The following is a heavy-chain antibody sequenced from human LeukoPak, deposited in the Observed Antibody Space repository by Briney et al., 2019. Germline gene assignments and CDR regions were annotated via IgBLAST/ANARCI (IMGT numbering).Heavy chain of an antibody. D-gene: IGHD3-22*01. CDR2: INTNTGNP. CDR3: ARDGARGDSSPEYFQH. Sequence: GASVKVSCKASGYTFTSYAMNWVRQAPGQGLEWMGWINTNTGNPTYAQGFTGRFVFSLDTSVSTAYLQISSLKAEDTAVYYCARDGARGDSSPEYFQHWGQGTLVTVSS. V-gene: IGHV7-4-1*02. CDR1: GYTFTSYA. J-gene: IGHJ1*01.